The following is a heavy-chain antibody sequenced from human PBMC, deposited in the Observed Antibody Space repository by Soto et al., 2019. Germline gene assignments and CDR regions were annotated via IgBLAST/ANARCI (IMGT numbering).Heavy chain of an antibody. CDR3: SELYGRCLDS. Sequence: WIRQPPGKGLEWIGYIYYSGSTHYNPSLKSRVTISVDTSKTQFSLKLSSVTAFFTEVNSGSELYGRCLDSWCPGTPVT. D-gene: IGHD1-7*01. V-gene: IGHV4-59*01. CDR2: IYYSGST. J-gene: IGHJ5*02.